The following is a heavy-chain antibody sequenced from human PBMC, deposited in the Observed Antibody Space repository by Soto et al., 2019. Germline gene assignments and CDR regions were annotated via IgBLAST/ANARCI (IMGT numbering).Heavy chain of an antibody. J-gene: IGHJ4*02. Sequence: GSLRLSCAASGFTFSSYGMHWVRQAPGKGLEWVAVISYDGSNKYYADSVKGRFTISRDNSKNTLYLQMNSLRAEDTAVYYLAKELDDDSSGYYLDYWGQETLVNVSS. V-gene: IGHV3-30*18. CDR1: GFTFSSYG. CDR2: ISYDGSNK. D-gene: IGHD3-22*01. CDR3: AKELDDDSSGYYLDY.